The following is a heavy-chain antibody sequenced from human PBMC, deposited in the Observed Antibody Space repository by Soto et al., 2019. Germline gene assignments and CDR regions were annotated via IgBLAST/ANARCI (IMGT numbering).Heavy chain of an antibody. CDR3: PRSPYNKNWPRGFDP. CDR2: IDPSDSYT. D-gene: IGHD1-1*01. V-gene: IGHV5-10-1*01. CDR1: GYSFTNYW. Sequence: GESLKISCKASGYSFTNYWINWVRQMPGKGLEWMGRIDPSDSYTNYSPSFQGHVTISADKSISTAYLQWSSLKASDTAMYYCPRSPYNKNWPRGFDPWRQGTLVTVSS. J-gene: IGHJ5*02.